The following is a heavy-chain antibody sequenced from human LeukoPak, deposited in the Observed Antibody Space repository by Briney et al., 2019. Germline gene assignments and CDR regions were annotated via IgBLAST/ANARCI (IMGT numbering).Heavy chain of an antibody. J-gene: IGHJ4*02. Sequence: GGSLRLSCAASGFTFSSYAMSWVRQAPGKGLEWVSAISGSGGSTYYADSVKGRFTISRDNSKNTLYLQVNSLRVEDTAVYYCAKSLDSSSWFYFDHWGLGTLVTVSS. CDR1: GFTFSSYA. V-gene: IGHV3-23*01. D-gene: IGHD6-19*01. CDR2: ISGSGGST. CDR3: AKSLDSSSWFYFDH.